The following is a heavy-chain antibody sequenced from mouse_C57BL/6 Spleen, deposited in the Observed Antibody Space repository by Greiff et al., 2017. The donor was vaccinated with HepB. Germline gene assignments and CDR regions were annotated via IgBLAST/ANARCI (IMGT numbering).Heavy chain of an antibody. J-gene: IGHJ2*01. D-gene: IGHD1-2*01. CDR3: AREGTTAGYFDY. Sequence: EESGPGLVKPSQSLSLTCSVTGYSITSGYYWNWIRQFPGNKLEWMGYISYDGSNNYNPSLKNRISITRDTSKNQFFLKLNSVTTEDTATYYCAREGTTAGYFDYWGQGTTLTVSS. CDR1: GYSITSGYY. CDR2: ISYDGSN. V-gene: IGHV3-6*01.